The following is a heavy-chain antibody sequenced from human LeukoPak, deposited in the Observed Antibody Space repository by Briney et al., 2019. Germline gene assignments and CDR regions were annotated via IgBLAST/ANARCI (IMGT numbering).Heavy chain of an antibody. Sequence: SETLSLTCTVSGVSISSSSYYWGWIRQPPGKGLEWIGSIYYSGSTYYNPSLKSRVTISVDTSKNQFSLKLSSVTAADTAVYYCARRVVATIYYYYGMDVWGQGTTVTVSS. CDR1: GVSISSSSYY. CDR2: IYYSGST. J-gene: IGHJ6*02. D-gene: IGHD5-12*01. V-gene: IGHV4-39*01. CDR3: ARRVVATIYYYYGMDV.